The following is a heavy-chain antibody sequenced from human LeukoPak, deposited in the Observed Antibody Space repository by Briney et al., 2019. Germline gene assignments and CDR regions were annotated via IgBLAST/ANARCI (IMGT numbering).Heavy chain of an antibody. CDR2: IYYSGST. CDR1: GGSISSYY. J-gene: IGHJ4*02. CDR3: ARVAGVVVIKGGYYFDY. Sequence: PSETLSLTCTVSGGSISSYYWSWIRQPPGKGLEWIGYIYYSGSTNYNPSLKSRVTISVDTSKNQFSLKLSSVTAADTAVYYCARVAGVVVIKGGYYFDYWGQGTLVTVSS. V-gene: IGHV4-59*08. D-gene: IGHD3-22*01.